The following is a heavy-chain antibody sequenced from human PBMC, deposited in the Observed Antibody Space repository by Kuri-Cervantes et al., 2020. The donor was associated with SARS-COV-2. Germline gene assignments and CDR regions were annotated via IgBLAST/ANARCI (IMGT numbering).Heavy chain of an antibody. CDR3: ASGILYRWEGYFDY. CDR1: GFTVSSNY. V-gene: IGHV3-53*01. D-gene: IGHD2-15*01. Sequence: LSLTCAASGFTVSSNYMSWVRQAPGKGLEWVSVIYSGGSTYYADSVKSRFTISRDNSKNTLYLQMNSLRAEDTAVYYCASGILYRWEGYFDYWGQGTLVTVSS. J-gene: IGHJ4*02. CDR2: IYSGGST.